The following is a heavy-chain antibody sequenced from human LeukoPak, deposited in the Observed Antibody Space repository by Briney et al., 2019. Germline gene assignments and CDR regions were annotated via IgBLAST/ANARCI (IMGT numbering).Heavy chain of an antibody. CDR1: GYTVTGYY. V-gene: IGHV1-2*02. J-gene: IGHJ3*02. Sequence: ASGKVSCKASGYTVTGYYMHWVRQAPGQGLEWRGWINPHSGDAHYAQRSQGRVTMTSDTSISTAYMEVDRLRSDDTAVYYCARGRNWGRLFDIWGQGTMVTVSS. CDR3: ARGRNWGRLFDI. CDR2: INPHSGDA. D-gene: IGHD7-27*01.